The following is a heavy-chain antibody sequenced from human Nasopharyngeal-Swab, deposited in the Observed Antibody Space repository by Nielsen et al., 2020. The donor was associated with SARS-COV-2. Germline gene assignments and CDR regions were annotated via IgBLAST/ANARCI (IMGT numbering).Heavy chain of an antibody. Sequence: GGSLRLSCAASGFTFDDYGMHWVRQAPGKGLEWVSGISWNSGSIGYADSVKGRFTISRDNAKNSLYLQMNSLRAEDTALYYCAKGQSSAAKNSPFDYWGQGTLVTVSS. CDR2: ISWNSGSI. J-gene: IGHJ4*02. CDR3: AKGQSSAAKNSPFDY. CDR1: GFTFDDYG. V-gene: IGHV3-9*01. D-gene: IGHD6-13*01.